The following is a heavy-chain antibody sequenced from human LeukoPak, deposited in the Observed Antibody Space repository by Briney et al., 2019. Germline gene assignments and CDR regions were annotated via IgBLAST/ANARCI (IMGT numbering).Heavy chain of an antibody. D-gene: IGHD5-18*01. V-gene: IGHV1-69*13. J-gene: IGHJ4*02. CDR2: IIPIFGTT. CDR3: ARGDSYGYQYRFDY. Sequence: GASVKVSCKASGGTFNSYAISWVRQAPGQGLEWMGGIIPIFGTTNYAQKFQGRVTITADEFTSTAYMELSSLRSEDTAVYYCARGDSYGYQYRFDYWGQGTLVTVSS. CDR1: GGTFNSYA.